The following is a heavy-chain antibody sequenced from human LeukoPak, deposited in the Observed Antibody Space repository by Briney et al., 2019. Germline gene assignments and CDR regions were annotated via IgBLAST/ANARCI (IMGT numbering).Heavy chain of an antibody. J-gene: IGHJ4*02. Sequence: SETLSLTCAVYGGSFSGYYWSWIRQPAGKGLEWIGRIYTSGSTNYNPSLKSRVTMSVDTSKNQFSLKLSSVTAADTAVYYCASEVAVAGNYFDYWGQGTLVTVSS. V-gene: IGHV4-59*10. D-gene: IGHD6-19*01. CDR2: IYTSGST. CDR3: ASEVAVAGNYFDY. CDR1: GGSFSGYY.